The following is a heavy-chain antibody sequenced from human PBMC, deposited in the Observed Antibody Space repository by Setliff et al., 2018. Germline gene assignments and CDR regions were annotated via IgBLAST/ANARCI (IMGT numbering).Heavy chain of an antibody. D-gene: IGHD4-17*01. CDR3: ARSRRYGGWFDP. CDR2: INPNSGGT. V-gene: IGHV1-2*02. J-gene: IGHJ5*02. Sequence: ASVKVSCKASGYTFTGYFIHWLRQAPGQGLEWMGWINPNSGGTNYAQKFQGRVTMTRDTSISTAYMELSRLRSDDTAVYSCARSRRYGGWFDPWGQGTLVTVSS. CDR1: GYTFTGYF.